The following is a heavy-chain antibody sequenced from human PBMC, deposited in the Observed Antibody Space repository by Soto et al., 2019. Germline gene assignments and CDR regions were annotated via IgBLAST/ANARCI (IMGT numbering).Heavy chain of an antibody. J-gene: IGHJ6*02. CDR2: IYPGDSDT. CDR3: ARHRGSPGSYFGMDV. Sequence: SLKISCQGSGYSFTSYWINWVRQMPGKGLEWMGIIYPGDSDTRYRPSLQGQVTISADKSINTAYLQWRSLKASDTAVYYCARHRGSPGSYFGMDVWGQGTTVTVSS. D-gene: IGHD5-12*01. V-gene: IGHV5-51*01. CDR1: GYSFTSYW.